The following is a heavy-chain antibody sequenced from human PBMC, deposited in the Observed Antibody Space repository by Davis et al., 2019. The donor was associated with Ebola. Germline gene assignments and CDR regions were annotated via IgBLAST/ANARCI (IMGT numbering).Heavy chain of an antibody. V-gene: IGHV4-59*01. Sequence: MPSETLSLTCTVSGGAISSYYWNWIRQPPGKGLEWIGYIYNTGSTHYNPSLESRVTISADTSRNQISLRLNSVTAADTAVYYCARVLTTVTTGWFDPWGQGTLVTVSS. CDR3: ARVLTTVTTGWFDP. J-gene: IGHJ5*02. CDR1: GGAISSYY. D-gene: IGHD4-11*01. CDR2: IYNTGST.